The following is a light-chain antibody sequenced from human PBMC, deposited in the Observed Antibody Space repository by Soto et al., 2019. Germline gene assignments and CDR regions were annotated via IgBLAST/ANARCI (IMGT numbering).Light chain of an antibody. CDR1: SSDVGAYNY. CDR2: DVS. CDR3: NSFAGSAHVV. V-gene: IGLV2-8*01. J-gene: IGLJ2*01. Sequence: QSALAQPPSASGSPGQSVTISCTGTSSDVGAYNYVSWYQQHRGKAPKLIIYDVSHRPSGVPDRFSGSKSGNTASLTVSGLQAEDEAVYYCNSFAGSAHVVFGGGTKVTVL.